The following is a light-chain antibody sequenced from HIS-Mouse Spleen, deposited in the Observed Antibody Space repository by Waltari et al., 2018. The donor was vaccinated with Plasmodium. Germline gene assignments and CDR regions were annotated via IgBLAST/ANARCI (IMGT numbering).Light chain of an antibody. V-gene: IGKV3-20*01. CDR3: QQYGSSPQIT. J-gene: IGKJ4*01. CDR2: GAS. Sequence: GERATLSCRASQSVSSSYLAWYQQKPGQAPRLLIYGASSRATGIPDRFSGSGSGTDFTLTISRLEPEDFAVYYCQQYGSSPQITFGGGTKVEIK. CDR1: QSVSSSY.